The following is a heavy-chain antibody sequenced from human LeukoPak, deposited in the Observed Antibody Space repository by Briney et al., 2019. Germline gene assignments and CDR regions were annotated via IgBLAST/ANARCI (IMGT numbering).Heavy chain of an antibody. CDR3: ARQGSYFDY. CDR2: IYPGDSDT. V-gene: IGHV5-51*01. CDR1: GYSFTSYW. J-gene: IGHJ4*02. Sequence: KIGESLQISCKGSGYSFTSYWIAWVRQLPGKGLEWMGIIYPGDSDTRYSPSFQGQVTISADKSISTAYLQWSSLKASDTAMYYCARQGSYFDYWAQGTLVTVSS.